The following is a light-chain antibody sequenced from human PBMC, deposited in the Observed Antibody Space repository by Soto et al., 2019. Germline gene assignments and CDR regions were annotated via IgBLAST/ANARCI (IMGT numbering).Light chain of an antibody. Sequence: QSALTQPPSVSGAPGQRVTISCTGSSSNIGADYHVHWYQQLPGIAPKLLIYGDNNRPSGVPDRISGSKSGTSASLAITGLQPEDEADYYCQSYDSSLTGVVFGGGTKLTVL. CDR3: QSYDSSLTGVV. J-gene: IGLJ3*02. V-gene: IGLV1-40*01. CDR1: SSNIGADYH. CDR2: GDN.